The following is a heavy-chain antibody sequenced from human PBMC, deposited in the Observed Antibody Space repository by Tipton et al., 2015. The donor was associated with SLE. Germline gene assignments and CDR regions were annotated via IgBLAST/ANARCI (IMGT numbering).Heavy chain of an antibody. Sequence: SLRLSCAASGFTFSSYSMNWVRQAPGKGLEWVAVIWYDGSNKYYADSVKGRFTISRDNSKNTLYLQMNSLRAEDTAVYYCAKDPNHHQGSGWYWGQGTLVTVSS. J-gene: IGHJ4*02. D-gene: IGHD6-19*01. CDR3: AKDPNHHQGSGWY. V-gene: IGHV3-30*18. CDR1: GFTFSSYS. CDR2: IWYDGSNK.